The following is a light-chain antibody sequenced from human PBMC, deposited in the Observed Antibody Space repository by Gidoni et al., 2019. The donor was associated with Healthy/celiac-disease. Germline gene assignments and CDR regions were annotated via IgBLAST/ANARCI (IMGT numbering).Light chain of an antibody. V-gene: IGLV2-14*01. CDR2: DVS. Sequence: QSALTQPASVSGSLGQSITISCTGTSSDVVGYNYVSWYQQHPGKAPKLMIYDVSNRPSGVSNRFSGSKSGNTASLTISGLQAEDEADYYCSSYTSSSTVVFGGGTKLTVL. J-gene: IGLJ2*01. CDR3: SSYTSSSTVV. CDR1: SSDVVGYNY.